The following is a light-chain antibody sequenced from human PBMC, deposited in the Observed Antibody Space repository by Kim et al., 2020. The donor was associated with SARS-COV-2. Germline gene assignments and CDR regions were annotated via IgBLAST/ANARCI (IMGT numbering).Light chain of an antibody. CDR1: KIGSKS. J-gene: IGLJ2*01. Sequence: PGKTARVTWGGNKIGSKSVHWYQQKPGQAPVLVIYYDRDRPSGIPERFSASNSGNTATLTISGVEAGDEADYYCQVWDSSVDHRVVFGGGTQLTVL. V-gene: IGLV3-21*04. CDR3: QVWDSSVDHRVV. CDR2: YDR.